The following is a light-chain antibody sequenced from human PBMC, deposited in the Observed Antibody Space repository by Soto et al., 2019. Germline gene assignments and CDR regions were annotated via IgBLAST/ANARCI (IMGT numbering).Light chain of an antibody. CDR3: QQYSRSPVT. CDR2: GAS. V-gene: IGKV3D-15*01. CDR1: QSVSSN. J-gene: IGKJ1*01. Sequence: EIVMTQSPATLSVSPGERATLSCRASQSVSSNVAWYQQKRGQAPRLIGYGASTRATGIPARFSGSGPGTDFTLTISRLQPDDFADYYWQQYSRSPVTFGQGTKVDI.